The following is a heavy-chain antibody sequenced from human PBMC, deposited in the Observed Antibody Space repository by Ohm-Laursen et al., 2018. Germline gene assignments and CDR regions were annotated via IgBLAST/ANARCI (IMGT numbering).Heavy chain of an antibody. CDR1: GFTFSSYA. Sequence: GSLRLSCAASGFTFSSYAMSWVRQAPGKGLEWVSAISGSGGSTYYADSVKGRFTISRDNAKNSLYLQMNSLRAEDTALYYCAKDTNYDFWSGYIDYWGQGTLVTVSS. CDR3: AKDTNYDFWSGYIDY. V-gene: IGHV3-23*01. CDR2: ISGSGGST. D-gene: IGHD3-3*01. J-gene: IGHJ4*02.